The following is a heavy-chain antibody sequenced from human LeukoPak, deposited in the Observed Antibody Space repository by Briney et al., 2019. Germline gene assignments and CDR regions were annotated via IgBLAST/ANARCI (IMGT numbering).Heavy chain of an antibody. D-gene: IGHD2-2*01. V-gene: IGHV3-64*04. Sequence: GGSLRLSCSASGFTFSSYAMHWVRQAPGKGLEYVSAISSNGGSTYYADSVKGRFTISRDNSKNTLYLQMNSLRAEDTAVYFCARGSSRAFDYWGQGTLVTVSS. CDR1: GFTFSSYA. CDR3: ARGSSRAFDY. J-gene: IGHJ4*02. CDR2: ISSNGGST.